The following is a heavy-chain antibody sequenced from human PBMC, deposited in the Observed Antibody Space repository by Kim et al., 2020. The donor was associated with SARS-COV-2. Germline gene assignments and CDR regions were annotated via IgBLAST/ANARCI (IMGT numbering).Heavy chain of an antibody. D-gene: IGHD1-26*01. CDR3: ARTSKVGANAFDY. J-gene: IGHJ4*02. Sequence: YADSVKGRFTISRDNSKNTLYLQMNSLRAEDTAVYYCARTSKVGANAFDYWGQGTLVTVSS. V-gene: IGHV3-30*01.